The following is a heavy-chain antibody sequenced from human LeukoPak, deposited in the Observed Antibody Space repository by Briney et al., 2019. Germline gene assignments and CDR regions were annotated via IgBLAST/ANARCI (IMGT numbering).Heavy chain of an antibody. Sequence: GGSLRLSCAASGFTFSSFAMSWVRQAPGKGLEWVAATSSSDAGTYHADSVRGRFTISRDNSKNTLYLQMNSLRAEDAAVYFCAKAPVTSCRGAYCYPFDSWGQGTLVTVSS. D-gene: IGHD2-21*01. CDR1: GFTFSSFA. CDR2: TSSSDAGT. CDR3: AKAPVTSCRGAYCYPFDS. J-gene: IGHJ4*02. V-gene: IGHV3-23*01.